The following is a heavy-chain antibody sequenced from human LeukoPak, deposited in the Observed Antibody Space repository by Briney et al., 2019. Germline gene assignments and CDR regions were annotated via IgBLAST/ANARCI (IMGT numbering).Heavy chain of an antibody. CDR3: ARPYDYGIPGSYFQH. Sequence: ASVKVSCKASGYTFTGYYMHWVRQAPGQGLEWMGWINPNSGGTNYAQKFQGRVTMTRDTSISTAYMELSRLRSDDTAVYYCARPYDYGIPGSYFQHWGQGTLVTVSS. CDR1: GYTFTGYY. J-gene: IGHJ1*01. CDR2: INPNSGGT. D-gene: IGHD4-17*01. V-gene: IGHV1-2*02.